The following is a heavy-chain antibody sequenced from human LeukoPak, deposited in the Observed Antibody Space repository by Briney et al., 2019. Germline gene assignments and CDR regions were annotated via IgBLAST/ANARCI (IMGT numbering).Heavy chain of an antibody. Sequence: ASVKVSRKASGFTFFTDSYVHWVRQAPGQGLEWMGWINPYSGETHYSQKFQGRVTMTRDTSISALYMELRWLTPDDTATYYCARVIPAPTVWGQGTTVTVSS. D-gene: IGHD2-2*02. V-gene: IGHV1-2*02. CDR3: ARVIPAPTV. CDR1: GFTFFTDSY. J-gene: IGHJ6*02. CDR2: INPYSGET.